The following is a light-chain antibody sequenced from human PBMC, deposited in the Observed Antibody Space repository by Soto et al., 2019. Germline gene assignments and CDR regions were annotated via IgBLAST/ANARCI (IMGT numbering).Light chain of an antibody. V-gene: IGLV2-8*01. CDR1: SSDVGGYNY. Sequence: QSVLTQPPSASGSPGQSVTISCTGTSSDVGGYNYVSWYQQHPGKAPKLMIYEVIKRPSGVPDRFSGSKSGNTASLTVTGLQAEDEADYYCSSYAGNSNLRVLGVGTKHTVL. CDR2: EVI. CDR3: SSYAGNSNLRV. J-gene: IGLJ2*01.